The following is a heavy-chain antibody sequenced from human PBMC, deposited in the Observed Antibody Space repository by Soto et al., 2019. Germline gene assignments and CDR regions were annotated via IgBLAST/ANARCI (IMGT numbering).Heavy chain of an antibody. Sequence: SETLSLTCTVSGGSISSYYWSWIRQPAGKGLEWIGRIYTSGSTNYNPSLKSRVTMSVDTSKNQFSLKLSSVTAADTAVYYCARVKTYYYDSSGNNWFDPWGQGTLVNVS. CDR1: GGSISSYY. D-gene: IGHD3-22*01. CDR2: IYTSGST. J-gene: IGHJ5*02. CDR3: ARVKTYYYDSSGNNWFDP. V-gene: IGHV4-4*07.